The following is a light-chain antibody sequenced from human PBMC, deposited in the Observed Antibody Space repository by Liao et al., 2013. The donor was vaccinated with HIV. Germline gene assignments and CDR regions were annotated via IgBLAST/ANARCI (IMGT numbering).Light chain of an antibody. V-gene: IGLV3-21*01. CDR2: YHS. J-gene: IGLJ2*01. CDR3: QAWDSGTV. CDR1: NIGSRS. Sequence: SYELTQPPSVSVAPGKTARITCGGNNIGSRSVHWSQQKPGQAPVLVIYYHSDRPSGIPERFSGSNSGNTATLTISGTQAMDEADYYCQAWDSGTVFGGGTKLTVL.